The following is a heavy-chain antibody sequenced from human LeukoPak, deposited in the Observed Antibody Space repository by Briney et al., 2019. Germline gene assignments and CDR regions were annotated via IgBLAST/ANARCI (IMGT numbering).Heavy chain of an antibody. D-gene: IGHD1-1*01. Sequence: GRSLRLSCAASGLTFRSYGMHWVRQAPGKGLEYVSAISPNGGSTYYADSVKGRFTISRDNSKNTLYLQMSSLRVEDTAVYYCVPKGNEGYWGQGTLVTVSS. CDR1: GLTFRSYG. V-gene: IGHV3-64D*06. CDR3: VPKGNEGY. CDR2: ISPNGGST. J-gene: IGHJ4*02.